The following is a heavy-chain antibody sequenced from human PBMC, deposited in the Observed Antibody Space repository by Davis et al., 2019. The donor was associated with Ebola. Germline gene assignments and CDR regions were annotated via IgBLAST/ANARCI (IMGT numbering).Heavy chain of an antibody. J-gene: IGHJ5*02. CDR1: GFSLSTSGVG. CDR3: AHSTGSGWYGHNWFDP. V-gene: IGHV2-5*01. D-gene: IGHD6-19*01. Sequence: SGPTLVKPTQTLTLTCTFSGFSLSTSGVGVGWIRQPPGKALEWLALIYWNDDKRYSPSLKSRLTITKDTSKNQVVLTMTNMDPVDTATYYCAHSTGSGWYGHNWFDPWGQGTLVTVSS. CDR2: IYWNDDK.